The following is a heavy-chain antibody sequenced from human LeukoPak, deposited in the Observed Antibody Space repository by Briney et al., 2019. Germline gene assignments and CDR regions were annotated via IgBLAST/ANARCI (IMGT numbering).Heavy chain of an antibody. Sequence: SSVKVSCKASGGTFSSYAISWVRQAPGQGLEWMGRIIPIFGIANYAQKFQGRVTITADKSTSTAYMELSSLRSEDTAVYYCARAGYCSGGSCFALDYWGQGTLVTVSS. D-gene: IGHD2-15*01. V-gene: IGHV1-69*04. CDR1: GGTFSSYA. CDR3: ARAGYCSGGSCFALDY. J-gene: IGHJ4*02. CDR2: IIPIFGIA.